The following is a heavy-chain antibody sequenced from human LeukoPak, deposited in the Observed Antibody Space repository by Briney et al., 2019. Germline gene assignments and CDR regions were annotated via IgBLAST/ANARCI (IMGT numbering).Heavy chain of an antibody. CDR1: GFTFSIYA. V-gene: IGHV3-30-3*01. D-gene: IGHD3-10*01. CDR2: ISYDGSNK. Sequence: PGRSLTLSCAVSGFTFSIYATDWVRQPPGKWRGWVAVISYDGSNKYYADSVKGRFTISRDNSKNTLYLQMNSLRAEDTAVYYCARGTGIEGGIDYWGQGTLVTVSS. CDR3: ARGTGIEGGIDY. J-gene: IGHJ4*02.